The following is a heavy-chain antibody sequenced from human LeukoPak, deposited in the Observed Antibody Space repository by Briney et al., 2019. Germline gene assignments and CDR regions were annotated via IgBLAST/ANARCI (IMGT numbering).Heavy chain of an antibody. Sequence: GESLKISCKGSGYSFISYWIGWVRQMPGKGLEWMGIIYPGDSDTRYSPSFQGQVTISADKSISTAYLQWSSLKASDSAMYYCAISRHYYDSSGSSMDYWGQGTLVTVSS. D-gene: IGHD3-22*01. CDR2: IYPGDSDT. V-gene: IGHV5-51*01. CDR3: AISRHYYDSSGSSMDY. CDR1: GYSFISYW. J-gene: IGHJ4*02.